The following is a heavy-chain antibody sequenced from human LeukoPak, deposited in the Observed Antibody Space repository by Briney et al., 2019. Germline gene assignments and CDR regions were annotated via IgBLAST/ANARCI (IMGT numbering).Heavy chain of an antibody. V-gene: IGHV3-7*01. J-gene: IGHJ4*02. CDR2: IKQDGSEK. CDR1: GFTFSSYW. CDR3: AREGVEMATEYYFDY. D-gene: IGHD5-12*01. Sequence: QAGGSLRLSCAASGFTFSSYWMSWVRQAPGKGLEWVANIKQDGSEKYYADSVKGRFTISRDNSKNTPYLQMNSLRAEDTAVYYCAREGVEMATEYYFDYWGQGTLVTVSS.